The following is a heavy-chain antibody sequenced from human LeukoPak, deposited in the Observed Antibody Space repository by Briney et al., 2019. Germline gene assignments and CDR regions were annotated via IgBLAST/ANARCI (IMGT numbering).Heavy chain of an antibody. Sequence: PGGSLRLSCAASGFTFSTYAMSWVRQAPGKGLEWVSAISGNGGTTYYADSVKGRFTISRDNSKNTLYLQMSGLRAEDTAVYYCVRDRNGYYSFDYWGQGTLVTVSS. J-gene: IGHJ4*02. CDR3: VRDRNGYYSFDY. D-gene: IGHD3-22*01. CDR1: GFTFSTYA. CDR2: ISGNGGTT. V-gene: IGHV3-23*01.